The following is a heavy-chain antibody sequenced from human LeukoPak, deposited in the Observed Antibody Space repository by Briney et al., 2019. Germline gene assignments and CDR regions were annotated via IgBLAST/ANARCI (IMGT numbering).Heavy chain of an antibody. CDR2: ISGYNGNT. CDR1: GYIFTNFG. J-gene: IGHJ4*02. Sequence: GASVKVSCKASGYIFTNFGISWVRQARGQGLEWMGWISGYNGNTKYVQKFQGRVTMTTDTSTSTAYTELRSLRSDDTAVYYCARDLTHRRNYDNSGYQIVPAFWGQGTLVTVSS. D-gene: IGHD3-22*01. V-gene: IGHV1-18*01. CDR3: ARDLTHRRNYDNSGYQIVPAF.